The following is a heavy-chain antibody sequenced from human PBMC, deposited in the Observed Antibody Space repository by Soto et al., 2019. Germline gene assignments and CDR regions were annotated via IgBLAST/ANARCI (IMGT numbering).Heavy chain of an antibody. CDR1: GFTFNTYA. CDR3: GRGPVHCGGGDCYLGEIDY. D-gene: IGHD2-21*02. CDR2: ISSDGSNK. Sequence: VQLVESGGGVVQPGRSLSLSCAASGFTFNTYAMHWVRQAPGKGLEWVAVISSDGSNKIYPDSVKGRFNIFRDNSKNTLFLHMNTLTTEDTALYYCGRGPVHCGGGDCYLGEIDYWGQGTLVTVSS. V-gene: IGHV3-30-3*01. J-gene: IGHJ4*02.